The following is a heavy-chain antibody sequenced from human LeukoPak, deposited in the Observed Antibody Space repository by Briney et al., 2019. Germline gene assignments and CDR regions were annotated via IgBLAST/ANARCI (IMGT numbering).Heavy chain of an antibody. V-gene: IGHV3-23*01. Sequence: GGSLRLSCAASGFTFSSYAMSWVRQAPGKGLEWVSAISGSGGSTYYADSVKGRFTISRDNSKNTLYLRMNSLRAEDTAVYYCAKPYCSSTSCYSNSDAFDIWGQGTMVTVSS. J-gene: IGHJ3*02. D-gene: IGHD2-2*01. CDR3: AKPYCSSTSCYSNSDAFDI. CDR2: ISGSGGST. CDR1: GFTFSSYA.